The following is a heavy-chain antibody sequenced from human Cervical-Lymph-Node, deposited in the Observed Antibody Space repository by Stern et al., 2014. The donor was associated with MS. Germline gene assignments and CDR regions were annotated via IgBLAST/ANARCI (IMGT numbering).Heavy chain of an antibody. J-gene: IGHJ4*02. V-gene: IGHV3-30*18. Sequence: VQLVESGGGVVQPGRSLRLSCPVSRFTFSDFGMHWVRQAPGKGLGWVAIISADGSNKYYADSVKGRFTISRDNSKNTLYLQMNSVRSEDTAVYFCAQAYYWTYFDYWSQGILVTVSS. D-gene: IGHD1-20*01. CDR2: ISADGSNK. CDR1: RFTFSDFG. CDR3: AQAYYWTYFDY.